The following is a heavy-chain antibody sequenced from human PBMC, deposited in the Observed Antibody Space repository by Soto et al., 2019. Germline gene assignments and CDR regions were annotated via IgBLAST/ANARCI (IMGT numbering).Heavy chain of an antibody. D-gene: IGHD1-7*01. Sequence: ASVKVSCKASGGTFSSYAISWVRQAPGQGLEWMGGIIPIFGTANYAQKFQGRVTITADESTSTAYMELSSLRSEDTAVYYCARDTGTNQPDALDIWGQGTMVTVSS. CDR3: ARDTGTNQPDALDI. CDR1: GGTFSSYA. J-gene: IGHJ3*02. V-gene: IGHV1-69*13. CDR2: IIPIFGTA.